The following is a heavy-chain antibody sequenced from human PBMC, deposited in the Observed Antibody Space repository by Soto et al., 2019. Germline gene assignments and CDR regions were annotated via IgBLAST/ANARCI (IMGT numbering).Heavy chain of an antibody. J-gene: IGHJ4*02. CDR2: INPNTGNP. D-gene: IGHD1-26*01. Sequence: QVQLVQSGSELMQPGASVKVSCKGSGYSFTRYSINWVRQAPGQGLEWMGWINPNTGNPTYAQGLTGRFVFSLDTSDSTVYLQISSLKADDSAVYYCARDRASGSFDYWGQGTLVSVSS. CDR3: ARDRASGSFDY. V-gene: IGHV7-4-1*01. CDR1: GYSFTRYS.